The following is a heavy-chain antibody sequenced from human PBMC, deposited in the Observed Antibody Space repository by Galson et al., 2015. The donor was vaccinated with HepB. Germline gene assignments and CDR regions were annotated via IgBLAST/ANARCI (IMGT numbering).Heavy chain of an antibody. V-gene: IGHV1-2*04. CDR1: GGTFSRHT. J-gene: IGHJ4*02. CDR3: ARPYYYDSSGYDY. CDR2: INPNSGGT. Sequence: SVKVSCKASGGTFSRHTISWLRQAPGQGLEWMGWINPNSGGTNYAQKFQGWVTMTRDTSISTAYMELSRLRSDDTAVYYCARPYYYDSSGYDYWGQGTLVTVSS. D-gene: IGHD3-22*01.